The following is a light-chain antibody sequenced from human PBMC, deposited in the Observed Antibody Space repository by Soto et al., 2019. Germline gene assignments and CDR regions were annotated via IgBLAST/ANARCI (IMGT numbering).Light chain of an antibody. CDR2: GAS. Sequence: EIVMTQSPVTLSVSPGERATLSCRASQSVSSSYLAWYQQKPGQAPRLLIYGASSRATGIPDRFGGSGSGTEFTLTISRLEPEDFAVYYCQQYGNSPWTFGQGTKVDIK. J-gene: IGKJ1*01. V-gene: IGKV3-20*01. CDR3: QQYGNSPWT. CDR1: QSVSSSY.